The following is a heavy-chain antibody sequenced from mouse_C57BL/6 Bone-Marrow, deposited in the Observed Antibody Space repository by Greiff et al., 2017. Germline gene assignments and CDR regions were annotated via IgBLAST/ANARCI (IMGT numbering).Heavy chain of an antibody. CDR1: GYTFTDYY. CDR2: IFPGSGST. D-gene: IGHD2-2*01. V-gene: IGHV1-75*01. CDR3: ARLSGYLSYAMDY. J-gene: IGHJ4*01. Sequence: QVQLKQSGPELVKPGASVKISCKASGYTFTDYYINWVKQRPGQGLEWIGWIFPGSGSTYYNEKFNGKATLTVDKSSSTAYMLLSSLTSEDSAVYFCARLSGYLSYAMDYWGQGTSVTVSS.